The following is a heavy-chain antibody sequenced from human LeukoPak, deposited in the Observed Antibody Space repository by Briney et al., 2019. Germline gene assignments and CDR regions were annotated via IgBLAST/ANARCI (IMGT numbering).Heavy chain of an antibody. CDR1: GFTFSDFY. CDR3: ARTYGGYSAY. D-gene: IGHD4-23*01. CDR2: ISYIGNTI. V-gene: IGHV3-11*01. J-gene: IGHJ4*02. Sequence: GGSLRLSCAASGFTFSDFYMTWIRQAPGKGLEWVSYISYIGNTIYYADSVKGRFTISRDNAKNSLYLQMNSLRAEDTAVYYCARTYGGYSAYWGQGTLVTVSS.